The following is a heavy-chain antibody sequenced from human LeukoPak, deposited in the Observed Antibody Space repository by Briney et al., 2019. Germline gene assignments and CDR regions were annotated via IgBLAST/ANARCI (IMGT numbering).Heavy chain of an antibody. V-gene: IGHV3-30*18. CDR3: AKDLQGYFDY. Sequence: GGSLGLSCAASGFTFSSYGMHWVRQAPGKGLEWVAVISYDGSNKYYADSVKGRFTISRDNSKNTLYLQMNSLRAEDTAVYYCAKDLQGYFDYWGQGTLVTVSS. CDR1: GFTFSSYG. J-gene: IGHJ4*02. CDR2: ISYDGSNK.